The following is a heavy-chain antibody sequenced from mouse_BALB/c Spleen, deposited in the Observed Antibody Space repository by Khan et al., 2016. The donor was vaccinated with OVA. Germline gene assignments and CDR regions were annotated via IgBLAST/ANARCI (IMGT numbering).Heavy chain of an antibody. V-gene: IGHV3-2*02. Sequence: EVQLQESGPGLVKPSQSLSLTCTVTGYSITSEYAWNWIRQFPGNKLEWMGYINYSGNTRFNPSLKSRTSINRDTSKNQFFLQLSSVTTEDTATYYCARKDYYDYDPFPYWGQGTLVTVSA. J-gene: IGHJ3*01. CDR3: ARKDYYDYDPFPY. CDR2: INYSGNT. CDR1: GYSITSEYA. D-gene: IGHD2-4*01.